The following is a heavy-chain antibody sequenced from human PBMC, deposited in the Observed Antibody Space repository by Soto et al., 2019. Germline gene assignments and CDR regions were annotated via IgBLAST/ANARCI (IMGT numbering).Heavy chain of an antibody. D-gene: IGHD2-2*01. CDR2: IYYSGST. CDR3: ARGPRVRLVPAWYFDL. Sequence: QVQLQESGPGLVKPSETLSLTCTVSGGSISSYYWSWIRQPPGKGLEWIGYIYYSGSTNYNPSLKSRVTISVDTPKTPFSLKLSSVTAADTAVYYCARGPRVRLVPAWYFDLWGRGTLVTVSS. V-gene: IGHV4-59*01. J-gene: IGHJ2*01. CDR1: GGSISSYY.